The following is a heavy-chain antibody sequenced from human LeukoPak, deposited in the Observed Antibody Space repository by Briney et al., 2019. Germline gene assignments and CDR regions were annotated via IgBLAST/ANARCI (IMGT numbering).Heavy chain of an antibody. V-gene: IGHV3-9*01. CDR3: AKGKGGYYYYGMDV. J-gene: IGHJ6*02. CDR2: ISWNSGTI. CDR1: GLRFDDYA. Sequence: GGSLRLSCVASGLRFDDYAMNWVRQAPGKGLEWVLSISWNSGTIGYGDSVKGRFTISRDNAKNSLYLQMNSLRAEDTALYYCAKGKGGYYYYGMDVWGQGTTVTVSS.